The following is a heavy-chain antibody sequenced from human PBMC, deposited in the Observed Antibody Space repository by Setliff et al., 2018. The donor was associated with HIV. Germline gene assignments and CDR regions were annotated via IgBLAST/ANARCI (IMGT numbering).Heavy chain of an antibody. D-gene: IGHD3-22*01. CDR3: ARGEGLHYYDSSGSFDY. CDR1: GYPFTSYG. CDR2: ISPYNGDT. Sequence: ASVKVSCKASGYPFTSYGLCWVRQAPGQGLEWMGWISPYNGDTYYDEKFQGRVTMTTDTSTSTASMELTSLRSDDTAVYYCARGEGLHYYDSSGSFDYWGQGTLVTVSS. J-gene: IGHJ4*02. V-gene: IGHV1-18*01.